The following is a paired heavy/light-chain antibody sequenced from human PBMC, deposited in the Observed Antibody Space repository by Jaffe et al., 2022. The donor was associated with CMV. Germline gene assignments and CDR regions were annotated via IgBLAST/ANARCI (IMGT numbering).Light chain of an antibody. CDR1: QSISSY. V-gene: IGKV1-39*01. Sequence: DIQMTQSPSSLSASVGDRVTITCRASQSISSYLNWYQQKPGKAPKLLIYAASSLQSGVPSRFSGSGSGTDFTLTISSLQPEDFATYYCQQSYSTLTWTFGQGTKVEIK. J-gene: IGKJ1*01. CDR2: AAS. CDR3: QQSYSTLTWT.
Heavy chain of an antibody. CDR1: GFSLSNARMG. J-gene: IGHJ3*02. Sequence: QVTLKESGPVLVKPTETLTLTCTVSGFSLSNARMGVSWIRQPPGKALEWLAHIFSNDEKSYSTSLKSRLTISKDTSKSQVVLTMTNMDPVDTATYYCARVLSFEFYGGNDHDAFDIWGQGTMVTVSS. V-gene: IGHV2-26*01. CDR2: IFSNDEK. D-gene: IGHD4-17*01. CDR3: ARVLSFEFYGGNDHDAFDI.